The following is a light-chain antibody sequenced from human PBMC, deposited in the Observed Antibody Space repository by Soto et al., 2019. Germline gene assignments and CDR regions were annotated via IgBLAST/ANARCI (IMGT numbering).Light chain of an antibody. CDR2: GAS. V-gene: IGKV3-20*01. CDR3: QQFSSYPLT. Sequence: EIVLTQSPGTLSLSPGERATLSCRASQSVGSDFLAWYQQKPGQAPRILIFGASGRATGIPDRFSGSGSGTDFTLTISRLEPEDFAVYYCQQFSSYPLTFGGGTKVEIK. J-gene: IGKJ4*01. CDR1: QSVGSDF.